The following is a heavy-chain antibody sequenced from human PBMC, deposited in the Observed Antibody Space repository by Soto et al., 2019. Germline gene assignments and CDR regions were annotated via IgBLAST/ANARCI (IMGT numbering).Heavy chain of an antibody. CDR1: GYTLTELS. D-gene: IGHD1-26*01. CDR3: ATGLAGSYLIDP. J-gene: IGHJ5*02. CDR2: FDPEDGET. Sequence: ASVTVCCKVSGYTLTELSMHWVRQAPGKGLEWMGGFDPEDGETIYAQKFQGRVTMTEDTSTDTAYMELSSLRSEDTAVYYCATGLAGSYLIDPWGQGTLVTVSS. V-gene: IGHV1-24*01.